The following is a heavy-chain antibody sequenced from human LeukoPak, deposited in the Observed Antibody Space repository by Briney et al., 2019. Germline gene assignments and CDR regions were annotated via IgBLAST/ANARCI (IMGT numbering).Heavy chain of an antibody. CDR1: GYTFTGYY. V-gene: IGHV1-2*02. D-gene: IGHD4-23*01. J-gene: IGHJ6*02. CDR2: INPNSGGT. CDR3: ARVDGDYDGNYYYYCGMDV. Sequence: ASVKVSCKASGYTFTGYYMHRVRQAPGQGLEWMGWINPNSGGTNYAQKFQGRVTMTRDTSISTAYMELSRLRSDDTAVYYCARVDGDYDGNYYYYCGMDVWGQGTTVTVSS.